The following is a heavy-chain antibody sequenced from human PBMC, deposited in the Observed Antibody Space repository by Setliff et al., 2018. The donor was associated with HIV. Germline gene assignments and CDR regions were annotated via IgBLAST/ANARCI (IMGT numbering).Heavy chain of an antibody. CDR3: ASALKEGYSYGYPFDF. CDR1: GGSISSYY. Sequence: SETLSLTCTVSGGSISSYYWSWIRQPPGKGLEWIGYIYYSGSSNYNPSLKSRVTMSVDTSKNQFSPTLSSVTAADTAVYYCASALKEGYSYGYPFDFWGQGTLVTVSS. CDR2: IYYSGSS. V-gene: IGHV4-59*12. D-gene: IGHD5-18*01. J-gene: IGHJ4*02.